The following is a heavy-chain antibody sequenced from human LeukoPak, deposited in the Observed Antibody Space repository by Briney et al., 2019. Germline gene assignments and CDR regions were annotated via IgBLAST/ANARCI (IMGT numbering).Heavy chain of an antibody. Sequence: ASVKVSCKASGYTLTRYYMHWVRQAPGQGLEWMGWINPNSGGTNYAQKFQGRVTMTRDTSISTAYMELSRLRSDDTAVYYCARSTRGQLGRNNDYWGQGTLVTVSS. CDR1: GYTLTRYY. V-gene: IGHV1-2*02. CDR2: INPNSGGT. CDR3: ARSTRGQLGRNNDY. J-gene: IGHJ4*02. D-gene: IGHD6-13*01.